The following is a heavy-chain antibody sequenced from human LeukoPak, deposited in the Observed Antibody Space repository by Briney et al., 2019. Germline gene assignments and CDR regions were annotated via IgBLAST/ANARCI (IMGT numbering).Heavy chain of an antibody. D-gene: IGHD6-19*01. CDR2: INPSGGST. CDR3: ARVARYSSGWYRERYFQH. CDR1: GYTFTSYY. V-gene: IGHV1-46*01. J-gene: IGHJ1*01. Sequence: ASVKVSCKASGYTFTSYYMHWVRQAPGQGLEWMGIINPSGGSTSYAQKFQGIVTMTRDTSTSTVYMELSSLRSEDTAVYYCARVARYSSGWYRERYFQHWGQGTLVTVSS.